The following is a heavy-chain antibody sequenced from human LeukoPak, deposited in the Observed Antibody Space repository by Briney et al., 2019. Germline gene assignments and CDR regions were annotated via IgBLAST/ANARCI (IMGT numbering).Heavy chain of an antibody. J-gene: IGHJ1*01. CDR2: INWNGGST. CDR3: AKEIYGDSTGGRFQY. V-gene: IGHV3-20*04. Sequence: GGSLRLSCAASGFTFDDYGMSWVRQAPGKGLEWVSGINWNGGSTGYADSVTGRFTISRDNSKNTLYLQMNSLRAEDTAVYYCAKEIYGDSTGGRFQYWGQGTLVTVSS. D-gene: IGHD4-17*01. CDR1: GFTFDDYG.